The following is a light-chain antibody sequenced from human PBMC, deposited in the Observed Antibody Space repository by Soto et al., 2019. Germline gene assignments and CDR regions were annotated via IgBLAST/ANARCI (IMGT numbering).Light chain of an antibody. CDR2: GAS. CDR1: QRDSRSY. V-gene: IGKV3-20*01. J-gene: IGKJ1*01. CDR3: QQFGSSPRT. Sequence: EIVLTQSPCTLSLSPGERATLSCRASQRDSRSYLAWYQQKPGQAPTLLIHGASLRATGIPDRFSVSGPETDSSIPISSLELQDFAVYYCQQFGSSPRTFGQGTKVDIK.